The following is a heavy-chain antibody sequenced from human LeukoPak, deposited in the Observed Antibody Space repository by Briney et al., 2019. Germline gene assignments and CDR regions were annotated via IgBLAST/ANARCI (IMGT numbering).Heavy chain of an antibody. Sequence: GGSLRLSCAASGFTFSSYSMNWVRQAPGKGLEWVSSISSSSSYIYYADSVKGRFTISRDNAKNSLYLQMNSLRAEDTAVYYCALSGYRGKIVDYWGQGTLVTVSS. J-gene: IGHJ4*02. CDR2: ISSSSSYI. CDR3: ALSGYRGKIVDY. V-gene: IGHV3-21*01. D-gene: IGHD5-18*01. CDR1: GFTFSSYS.